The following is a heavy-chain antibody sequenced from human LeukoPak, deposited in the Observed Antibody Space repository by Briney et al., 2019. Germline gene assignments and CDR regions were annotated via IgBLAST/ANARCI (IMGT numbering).Heavy chain of an antibody. CDR1: GGTFSSYT. Sequence: SVKVSCKASGGTFSSYTISWVRQAPGQGLEWMGRIIPILGIANYAQKFQGRVTITADKSTSTAYMELSSLRSEDTAVYYCARAGAPYDSSGYEVYWGQGTLVTVSS. CDR3: ARAGAPYDSSGYEVY. CDR2: IIPILGIA. V-gene: IGHV1-69*02. J-gene: IGHJ4*02. D-gene: IGHD3-22*01.